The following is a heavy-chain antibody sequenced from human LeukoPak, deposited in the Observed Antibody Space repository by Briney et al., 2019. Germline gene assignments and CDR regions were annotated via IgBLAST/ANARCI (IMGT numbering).Heavy chain of an antibody. Sequence: PGRSLRLSCAASGFTFSSYAMHWVRQAPGKGLEWVAVISYDGSNKYYADSVKGRFTISRDNSKNTLYLQMNSLRSDDTAVYYCARDRHSQWLGIDYWGQGTLVTVSS. CDR2: ISYDGSNK. CDR3: ARDRHSQWLGIDY. D-gene: IGHD6-19*01. V-gene: IGHV3-30-3*01. CDR1: GFTFSSYA. J-gene: IGHJ4*02.